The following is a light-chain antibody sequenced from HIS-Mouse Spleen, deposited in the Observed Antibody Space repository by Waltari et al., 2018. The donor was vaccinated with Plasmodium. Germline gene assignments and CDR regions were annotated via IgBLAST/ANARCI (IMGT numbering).Light chain of an antibody. CDR2: DVS. J-gene: IGLJ2*01. CDR1: SSDVGGSNS. V-gene: IGLV2-11*01. Sequence: QSALTQPRPVSGSPGQSVTISCPGTSSDVGGSNSVSWYQPHPGKAPKLMIYDVSKRPSGVPDRFSGSKSGNTASLTISGLQAEDEADYYCCSYAGSYTLVFGGGTKLTVL. CDR3: CSYAGSYTLV.